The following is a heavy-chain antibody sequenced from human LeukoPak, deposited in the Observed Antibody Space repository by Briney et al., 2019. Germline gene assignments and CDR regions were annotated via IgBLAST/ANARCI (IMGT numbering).Heavy chain of an antibody. CDR2: IHTSGST. Sequence: SETLSLTCTVSGGSISRYYWSWIRQPAGKGLEWIGRIHTSGSTNYNPSLKSRVTASVDTSKNQFSLKLSSVTAADTAVYYCARGGYYGSGNDFRFDPWGQGTLVTVSS. J-gene: IGHJ5*02. D-gene: IGHD3-10*01. V-gene: IGHV4-4*07. CDR1: GGSISRYY. CDR3: ARGGYYGSGNDFRFDP.